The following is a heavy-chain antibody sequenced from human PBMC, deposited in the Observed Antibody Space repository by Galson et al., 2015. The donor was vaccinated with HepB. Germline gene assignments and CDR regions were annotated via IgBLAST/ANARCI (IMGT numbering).Heavy chain of an antibody. J-gene: IGHJ5*02. Sequence: GAEVNKPGESLRISCKGSGYSFTSYWISWVRQMPGKGLEWMGRIDPSDSYTNYSPSFQGHVTISADKSISTAYLQWSSLKASDTAMYYCARQSYDFWSGGKWFDPWGQGTLVTVSS. CDR3: ARQSYDFWSGGKWFDP. D-gene: IGHD3-3*01. CDR2: IDPSDSYT. V-gene: IGHV5-10-1*01. CDR1: GYSFTSYW.